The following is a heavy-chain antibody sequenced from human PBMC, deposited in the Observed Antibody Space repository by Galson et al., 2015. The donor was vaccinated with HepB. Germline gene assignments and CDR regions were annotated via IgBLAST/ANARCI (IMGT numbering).Heavy chain of an antibody. CDR3: AKSDDGDYYYGMDV. CDR1: GFTFSSYG. CDR2: ISYDGSNK. V-gene: IGHV3-30*18. J-gene: IGHJ6*02. D-gene: IGHD1-1*01. Sequence: SLRLSCAASGFTFSSYGMHWVRQAPGKGLEWVAVISYDGSNKYYADSVKGRFTISRDNSKNTLYLQMNSLRAEDTAVYYCAKSDDGDYYYGMDVWGQGTTVTVSS.